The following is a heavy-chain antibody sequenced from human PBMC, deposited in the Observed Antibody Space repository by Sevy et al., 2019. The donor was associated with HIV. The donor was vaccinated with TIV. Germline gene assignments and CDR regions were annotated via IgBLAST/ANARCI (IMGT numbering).Heavy chain of an antibody. CDR1: GFTFSNAW. V-gene: IGHV3-15*01. D-gene: IGHD4-17*01. CDR2: IKSKTDGGTT. J-gene: IGHJ6*02. Sequence: GGSLRLSCAASGFTFSNAWMSWVRQAPGKGLEWVGRIKSKTDGGTTDYAAPGKGRFTISRDDSKNTLYLQMNSLKTEDTAVYYCTTDQTTVTTKYYYYYGMDVWGQGTTVTVSS. CDR3: TTDQTTVTTKYYYYYGMDV.